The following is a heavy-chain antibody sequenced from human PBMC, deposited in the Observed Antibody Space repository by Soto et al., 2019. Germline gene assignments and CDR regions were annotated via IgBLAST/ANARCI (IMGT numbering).Heavy chain of an antibody. Sequence: QVQLVESGGGVVQPGRSLRLSCAASGFTFSSYGMRWVRQAPGKGLEWVAVILYDGSNKYYADSVKGRFTISRDNSKNSLYLQMISLSAEDTAVYYGATEPAPPTYRYYYGMDVWGQGTTVTVSS. CDR1: GFTFSSYG. CDR3: ATEPAPPTYRYYYGMDV. CDR2: ILYDGSNK. D-gene: IGHD2-2*01. J-gene: IGHJ6*02. V-gene: IGHV3-30*03.